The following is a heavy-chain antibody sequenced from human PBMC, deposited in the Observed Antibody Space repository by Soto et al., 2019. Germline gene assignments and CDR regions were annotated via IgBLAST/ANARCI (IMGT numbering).Heavy chain of an antibody. Sequence: GLLSLSAAASGFTVSYYYMSWIRQAPWKWLEWVSYISSSGITIYYADSVKGRFTISRDNAKNSLYLQMNSLRAEDTAVYYCARGLEMATIRHAFDIWGQGTMVTVSS. CDR3: ARGLEMATIRHAFDI. D-gene: IGHD5-12*01. J-gene: IGHJ3*02. CDR1: GFTVSYYY. CDR2: ISSSGITI. V-gene: IGHV3-11*01.